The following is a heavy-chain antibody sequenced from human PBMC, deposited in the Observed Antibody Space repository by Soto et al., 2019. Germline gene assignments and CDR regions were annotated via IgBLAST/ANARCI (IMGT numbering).Heavy chain of an antibody. CDR2: ITYEGSQI. V-gene: IGHV3-30*18. J-gene: IGHJ6*02. D-gene: IGHD7-27*01. Sequence: QVQLVESGGGVVQPGKSLRLSCAASGFSFPRFGMHWVRQAPGKGLEWVALITYEGSQIFYADAVKGRFTISRDNGDNTLSLQMDNLINEDTATYFCAKGRGEMNWANYYGLDVWGQGTTVTVSS. CDR3: AKGRGEMNWANYYGLDV. CDR1: GFSFPRFG.